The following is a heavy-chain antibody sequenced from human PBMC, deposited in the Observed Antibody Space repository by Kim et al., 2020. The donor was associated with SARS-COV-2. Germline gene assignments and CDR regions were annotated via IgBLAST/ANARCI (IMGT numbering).Heavy chain of an antibody. CDR1: GFTISTDY. CDR3: ARARETS. D-gene: IGHD1-26*01. V-gene: IGHV3-66*01. CDR2: IYSGGST. J-gene: IGHJ4*02. Sequence: GGYLRLSCAASGFTISTDYMSWVRQAPGKGLEWVSVIYSGGSTYYADSVKGRFTISRDNFKNTLYLQINSLRVEDTAVYYCARARETSWGQGTLVTVSS.